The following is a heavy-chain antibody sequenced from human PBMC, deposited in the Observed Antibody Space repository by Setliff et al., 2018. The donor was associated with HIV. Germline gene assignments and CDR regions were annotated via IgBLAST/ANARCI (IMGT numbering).Heavy chain of an antibody. CDR3: AREYSGSGINFNPLT. Sequence: PSETLSLTCAVSGVSISSRNWWSWVRQPPGKGLEWIGEINYSGNTNYNPSLKARVTISVDKSKNQFFLNLKSVTAADTAVYFCAREYSGSGINFNPLTWGQGTLVTVSS. CDR2: INYSGNT. D-gene: IGHD3-10*01. J-gene: IGHJ5*02. CDR1: GVSISSRNW. V-gene: IGHV4-4*02.